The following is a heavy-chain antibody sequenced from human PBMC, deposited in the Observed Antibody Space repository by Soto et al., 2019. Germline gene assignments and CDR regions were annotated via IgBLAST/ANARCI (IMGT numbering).Heavy chain of an antibody. CDR3: ARQRVGGDDAFDI. CDR2: IDPGDSYT. J-gene: IGHJ3*02. D-gene: IGHD2-15*01. Sequence: GESLKISCKGSGYSLTSYWISWVRQMPGKGLEWMGRIDPGDSYTNYSPSFQGHVTISADKSISTAYLQWSSLKASDTAMYYCARQRVGGDDAFDIWGHGTMVTV. V-gene: IGHV5-10-1*01. CDR1: GYSLTSYW.